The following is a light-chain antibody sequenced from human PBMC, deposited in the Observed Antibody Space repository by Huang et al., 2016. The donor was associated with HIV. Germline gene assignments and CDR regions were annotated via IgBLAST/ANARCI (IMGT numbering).Light chain of an antibody. J-gene: IGKJ2*01. Sequence: DIQMTQSPSSLSASIGDRVTITCRSSQGISNSLAWYQQKPGKAPKLLLYAASRLKSGVPSRCSGSGSGTTYTLTISILRPEDFATFYCQQYFTTPPWTFGQGTKLEIK. CDR1: QGISNS. V-gene: IGKV1-NL1*01. CDR2: AAS. CDR3: QQYFTTPPWT.